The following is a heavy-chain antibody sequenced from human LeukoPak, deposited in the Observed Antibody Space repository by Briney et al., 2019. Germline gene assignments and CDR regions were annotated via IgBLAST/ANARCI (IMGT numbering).Heavy chain of an antibody. CDR1: GYTFTSYG. CDR3: ARDDCSGGSCFDY. Sequence: ASVKFSCKASGYTFTSYGISWVRQAPGQGLEWMGWISAYNGNTNYAQKLQGRVTMTTDTSTSTAYVELRSLRSDDTAVYYCARDDCSGGSCFDYWGQGTLVTVSS. D-gene: IGHD2-15*01. V-gene: IGHV1-18*01. CDR2: ISAYNGNT. J-gene: IGHJ4*02.